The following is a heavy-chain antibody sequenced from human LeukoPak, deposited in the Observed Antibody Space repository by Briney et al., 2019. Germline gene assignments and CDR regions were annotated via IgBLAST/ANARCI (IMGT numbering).Heavy chain of an antibody. CDR2: ISAKKGNT. J-gene: IGHJ6*03. V-gene: IGHV1-18*01. Sequence: GASVKVSCKASGYTFTSYGISWVRQAPGQGLEWMGWISAKKGNTDYAQKLQGRVTMTTDTSTSTAYMELRSLRSDDTAVYYCARDQVYAGYQPWGFYYYMDVWAKGTTVTVSS. D-gene: IGHD2-8*01. CDR1: GYTFTSYG. CDR3: ARDQVYAGYQPWGFYYYMDV.